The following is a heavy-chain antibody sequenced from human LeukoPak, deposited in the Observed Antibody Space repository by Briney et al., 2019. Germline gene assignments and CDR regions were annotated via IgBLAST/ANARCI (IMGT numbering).Heavy chain of an antibody. CDR2: ISYDGSNK. V-gene: IGHV3-30*18. J-gene: IGHJ4*02. D-gene: IGHD6-13*01. CDR3: AKDLGIAAAGPIALAL. CDR1: GFTFSSYG. Sequence: PGRSLRLSCAASGFTFSSYGMHWVRQAPGKGLEWVAVISYDGSNKYYADSVKGRFTISRDNSKNTLYLQMNSLRAEDTAVYYCAKDLGIAAAGPIALALWGQGTLVTVSS.